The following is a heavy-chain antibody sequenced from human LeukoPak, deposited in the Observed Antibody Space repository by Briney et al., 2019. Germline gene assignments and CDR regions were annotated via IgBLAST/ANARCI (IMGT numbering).Heavy chain of an antibody. CDR2: INHSGST. D-gene: IGHD2-2*01. CDR3: ARFRARGYCSSTSCYRWRTAEYFQH. CDR1: GGSFSVYY. J-gene: IGHJ1*01. V-gene: IGHV4-34*01. Sequence: PSETLSLTCAVYGGSFSVYYWSWIRQPPGKGLEWIGEINHSGSTNYNPSLKSRVTISVDTSKNQFSLKLSSVTAADTAVYYCARFRARGYCSSTSCYRWRTAEYFQHWGQGTLVTVSS.